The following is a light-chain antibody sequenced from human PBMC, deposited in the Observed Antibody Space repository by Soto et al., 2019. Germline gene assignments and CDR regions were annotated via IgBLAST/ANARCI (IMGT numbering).Light chain of an antibody. CDR1: QSIRSHY. V-gene: IGKV3-20*01. J-gene: IGKJ4*01. CDR2: GAH. CDR3: QQYGSSPLT. Sequence: EIVLTQSPGTLSLSPGERATLSCRASQSIRSHYLAWYQQKPGQAPRLLISGAHNRAPGIPDRFSGSGSGTDFTLTISRLEPEDFAVYYCQQYGSSPLTFGGGTKVDIK.